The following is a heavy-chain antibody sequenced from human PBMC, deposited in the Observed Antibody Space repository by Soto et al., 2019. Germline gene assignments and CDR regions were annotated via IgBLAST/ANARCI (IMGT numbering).Heavy chain of an antibody. CDR1: GGSISSSSYY. CDR2: IFYSGST. J-gene: IGHJ6*02. D-gene: IGHD3-10*01. CDR3: ARERVGYFSGSGSYFHYYGMDV. V-gene: IGHV4-39*07. Sequence: PSETLSLTCTVSGGSISSSSYYWGWIRQPPGKGLEWIGSIFYSGSTYYNPSLKSRVTISVDTSKNQFSLKLSSVTAADTAVYYCARERVGYFSGSGSYFHYYGMDVWGQGTTVTVS.